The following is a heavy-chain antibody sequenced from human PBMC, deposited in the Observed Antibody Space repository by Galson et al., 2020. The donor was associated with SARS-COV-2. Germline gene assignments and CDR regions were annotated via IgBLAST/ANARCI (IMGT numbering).Heavy chain of an antibody. CDR3: AKKPPASGAIDI. CDR1: GFSFHESG. J-gene: IGHJ3*02. D-gene: IGHD6-25*01. CDR2: INRNGDLT. V-gene: IGHV3-20*04. Sequence: GGSLRLSCAASGFSFHESGMTWVRQVPGKGLEWVSGINRNGDLTNYADSVKGRFTISRDNAKNSLYLQMNNLRVEDTALYYCAKKPPASGAIDIWGQGTMVTVSS.